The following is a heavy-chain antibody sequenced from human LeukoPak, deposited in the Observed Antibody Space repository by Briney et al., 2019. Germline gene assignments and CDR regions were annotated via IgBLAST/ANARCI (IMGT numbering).Heavy chain of an antibody. V-gene: IGHV3-30*03. CDR2: ISYDGSNK. Sequence: PGGSLRLSCAASGFTFSNYGMHWVRQAPGKGLEWVSVISYDGSNKYYADSVKGRFTISRDISKNTLYLQMNSLRAEDTAVYYCARHKDWAFDYWGQGTLVTVSS. D-gene: IGHD3/OR15-3a*01. CDR1: GFTFSNYG. J-gene: IGHJ4*02. CDR3: ARHKDWAFDY.